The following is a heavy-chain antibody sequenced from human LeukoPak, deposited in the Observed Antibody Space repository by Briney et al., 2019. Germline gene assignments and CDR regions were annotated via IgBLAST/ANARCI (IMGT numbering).Heavy chain of an antibody. V-gene: IGHV4-59*01. D-gene: IGHD3-16*02. CDR3: ARMVLNDYVWGSYRYPFEYYFDY. CDR1: GGSISSYY. J-gene: IGHJ4*02. CDR2: IYYSGST. Sequence: KASETLSLTCTVSGGSISSYYWSWIRQPPGKGLEWIGYIYYSGSTNYNPSLKSRVTISVDTSKNQFSLKLSSVTAADTAVYYCARMVLNDYVWGSYRYPFEYYFDYWGQGTLVTVSS.